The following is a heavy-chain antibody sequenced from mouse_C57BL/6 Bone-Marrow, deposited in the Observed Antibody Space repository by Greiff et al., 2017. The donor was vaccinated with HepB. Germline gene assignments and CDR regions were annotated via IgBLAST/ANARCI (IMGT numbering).Heavy chain of an antibody. CDR1: GYTFTTYP. D-gene: IGHD1-1*01. Sequence: VKLQESGAELVKPGASVKMSCKASGYTFTTYPIEWMKQNHGKSLEWIGNFHPYNDDTKYNEKFKGKATLTVEKSSSTVYLELSRLTSDDSAVYYCARQHYYGSSGYFDVWGTGTTVTVSS. CDR3: ARQHYYGSSGYFDV. CDR2: FHPYNDDT. J-gene: IGHJ1*03. V-gene: IGHV1-47*01.